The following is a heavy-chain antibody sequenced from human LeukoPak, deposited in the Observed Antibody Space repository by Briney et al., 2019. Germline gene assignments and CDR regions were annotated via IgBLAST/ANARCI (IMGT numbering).Heavy chain of an antibody. CDR3: ARHSRHWFDP. D-gene: IGHD1-1*01. V-gene: IGHV4-59*08. J-gene: IGHJ5*02. Sequence: PSETLSLTCTVSGGSISSYYWSWIRQPPGKGLEWIGYIYYSGSTNYNPSLKSRVTISVDTSKNQFSLKLSSVTAADTAVYYGARHSRHWFDPWGQGTLVTVSS. CDR1: GGSISSYY. CDR2: IYYSGST.